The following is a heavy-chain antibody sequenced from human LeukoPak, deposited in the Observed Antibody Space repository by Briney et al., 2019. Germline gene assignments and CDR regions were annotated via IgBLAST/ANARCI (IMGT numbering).Heavy chain of an antibody. D-gene: IGHD3-22*01. CDR2: IYYSGST. CDR1: GGSISSYY. CDR3: ARVGGRGGYYWFDY. V-gene: IGHV4-59*01. Sequence: SETLSLTCTVSGGSISSYYWSWIRQPPGKGLEWIGYIYYSGSTNYNPSLKSRVTISVDTSKNQFSLKLSSVTAADTAVYYCARVGGRGGYYWFDYWGQGTLVTVSS. J-gene: IGHJ4*02.